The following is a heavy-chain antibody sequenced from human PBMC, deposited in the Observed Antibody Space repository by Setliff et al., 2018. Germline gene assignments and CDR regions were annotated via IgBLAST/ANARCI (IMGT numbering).Heavy chain of an antibody. CDR2: ISAYNGNI. Sequence: ASVKVSCKAAGYTFTSYGVSWVRQAPGQGLEWMGWISAYNGNINYAQKFQGRVTMTVDTSTNTAFMDLRSLTSDDTAVYYCASSFSHGDYGLGKYWGQGTLVTVSS. CDR1: GYTFTSYG. D-gene: IGHD4-17*01. CDR3: ASSFSHGDYGLGKY. J-gene: IGHJ4*02. V-gene: IGHV1-18*01.